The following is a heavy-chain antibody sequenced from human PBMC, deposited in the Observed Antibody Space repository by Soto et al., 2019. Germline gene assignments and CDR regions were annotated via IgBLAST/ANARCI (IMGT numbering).Heavy chain of an antibody. CDR3: ASFGVSSKNLFDP. J-gene: IGHJ5*02. CDR1: GGSICSGGYD. D-gene: IGHD3-10*01. CDR2: IDYSGNT. Sequence: SETPSLTCTVCGGSICSGGYDRRWIQQHPGKGLEWIGSIDYSGNTYYNPSLKSRLTISLDTSKSQFSLNLGSVAAADTAVYYCASFGVSSKNLFDPWGLGTLVTVSS. V-gene: IGHV4-31*03.